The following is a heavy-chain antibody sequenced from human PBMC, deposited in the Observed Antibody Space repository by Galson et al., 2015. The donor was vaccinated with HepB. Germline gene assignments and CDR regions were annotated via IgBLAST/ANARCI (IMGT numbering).Heavy chain of an antibody. CDR2: ISYDGSNK. D-gene: IGHD4-17*01. CDR3: ARDGYGGDYYYYYGLDV. Sequence: SLRLSCAASRFTFSSYAMHWVRQAPGKGLEWVAVISYDGSNKYYADSVKGRFTISRDNSKNTLYLQMNSLRAEDTAVYYCARDGYGGDYYYYYGLDVWGQGTTVTVSS. CDR1: RFTFSSYA. V-gene: IGHV3-30-3*01. J-gene: IGHJ6*02.